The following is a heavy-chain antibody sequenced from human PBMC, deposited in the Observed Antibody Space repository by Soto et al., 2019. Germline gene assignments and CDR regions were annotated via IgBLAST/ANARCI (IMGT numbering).Heavy chain of an antibody. D-gene: IGHD2-21*02. J-gene: IGHJ5*02. CDR1: GYTFTSYY. CDR2: INPSGGST. CDR3: ARGWCGDCYPSEDWFDP. Sequence: ASVKVSCKASGYTFTSYYMHWVRQAPGQGLEWMGIINPSGGSTSYAQKFQGGVTMTRDTSTSTVYMELSSLRSEDTAVYYCARGWCGDCYPSEDWFDPWGQGTLVTVSS. V-gene: IGHV1-46*01.